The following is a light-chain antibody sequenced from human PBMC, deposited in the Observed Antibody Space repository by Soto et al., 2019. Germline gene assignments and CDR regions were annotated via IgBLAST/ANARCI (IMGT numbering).Light chain of an antibody. J-gene: IGKJ4*01. V-gene: IGKV3-20*01. CDR2: GAS. CDR3: QQYRSSPPVT. Sequence: EIVLTQSPGALSLSPGERATLSCRASQSVRSIYLAWYQQKPGQAPRVLIYGASSRATGIPDRFSGSGSGTDFTLTISRLEPEDFAVYYCQQYRSSPPVTFGGGTRVEIK. CDR1: QSVRSIY.